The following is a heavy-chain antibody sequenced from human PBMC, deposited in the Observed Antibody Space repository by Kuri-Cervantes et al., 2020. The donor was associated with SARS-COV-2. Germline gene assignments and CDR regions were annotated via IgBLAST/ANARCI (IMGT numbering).Heavy chain of an antibody. V-gene: IGHV3-48*01. D-gene: IGHD2-2*01. J-gene: IGHJ4*02. Sequence: GESLKISCAASGFTFSSYSMNWVRQAPGKGLEWVSYISSSSSTIYYADSVKGRFTISRDNAKNSLYLQMNSLRAEDTAVYYCARDHHCSSTSCYSLFDYWGQGTLVTVSS. CDR2: ISSSSSTI. CDR1: GFTFSSYS. CDR3: ARDHHCSSTSCYSLFDY.